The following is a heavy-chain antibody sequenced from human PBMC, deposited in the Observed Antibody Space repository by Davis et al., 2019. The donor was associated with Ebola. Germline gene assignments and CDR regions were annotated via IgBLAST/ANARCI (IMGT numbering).Heavy chain of an antibody. Sequence: PGGSLRLSCAASGFSLSGSAMYWVRQASGKGLEWVGRIRSKANSYATAYAASVRGRFSISRDDSSNTAYLQMNSLKAEDTAVYYCAARGHDDGDPPLDSWGQGTLVTVSS. D-gene: IGHD4-17*01. CDR2: IRSKANSYAT. J-gene: IGHJ5*01. CDR1: GFSLSGSA. CDR3: AARGHDDGDPPLDS. V-gene: IGHV3-73*01.